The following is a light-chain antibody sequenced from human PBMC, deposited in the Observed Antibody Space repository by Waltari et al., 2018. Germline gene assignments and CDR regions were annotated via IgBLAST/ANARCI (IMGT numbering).Light chain of an antibody. CDR1: SSNLGAGSH. J-gene: IGLJ1*01. V-gene: IGLV1-40*01. CDR2: GDT. CDR3: QSYDSKSGYV. Sequence: QSVLPQPPSVSGAPGQRVTISCTRSSSNLGAGSHVHWYQQLPETATKVLIYGDTNRPSGVPDRFSGSKSGTSASLAITGLQAEDEADYYCQSYDSKSGYVFGTGTKVTVL.